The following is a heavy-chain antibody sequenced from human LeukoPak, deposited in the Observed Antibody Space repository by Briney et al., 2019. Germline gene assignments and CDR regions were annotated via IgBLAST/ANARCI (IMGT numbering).Heavy chain of an antibody. CDR1: NGSISSSSYY. CDR3: ASLLAAGLDY. J-gene: IGHJ4*02. CDR2: IYYSGTT. D-gene: IGHD6-13*01. Sequence: SETLSLTCTVSNGSISSSSYYWGWIRQPPGKGLEWIGSIYYSGTTYYNPSLKSRVTISLDTSKNQFSLKLSSATAADTAVYYCASLLAAGLDYWGQGTLVTVSS. V-gene: IGHV4-39*01.